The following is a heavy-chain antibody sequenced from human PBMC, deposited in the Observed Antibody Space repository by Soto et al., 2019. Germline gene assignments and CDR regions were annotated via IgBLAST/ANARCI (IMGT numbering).Heavy chain of an antibody. J-gene: IGHJ4*02. CDR2: VIPIFDII. CDR1: GGTFSRFS. D-gene: IGHD4-17*01. V-gene: IGHV1-69*17. Sequence: QVQLVQSEADVKKPGSSVKVSCKSSGGTFSRFSINWVRQAPGRGLEWMGGVIPIFDIINYAEKFQGRVXIXXXXXXXTAYMELSSLTSEDTAVYYCARDGGTTVITKFDYWGQGTLVIVSS. CDR3: ARDGGTTVITKFDY.